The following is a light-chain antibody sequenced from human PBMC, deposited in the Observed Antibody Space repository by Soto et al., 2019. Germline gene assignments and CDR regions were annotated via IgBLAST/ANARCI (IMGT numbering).Light chain of an antibody. CDR1: TSNVGGYNY. CDR3: SSYTSSGTLV. V-gene: IGLV2-14*01. Sequence: QSALTQPASVSGSPGQSITISCTGTTSNVGGYNYVSWHQQPPGKAPQLMIHEVRYRPSVVSNLFSGSKSGNTASLTISVLHAEDEADYYCSSYTSSGTLVFGGGTKLTVL. CDR2: EVR. J-gene: IGLJ3*02.